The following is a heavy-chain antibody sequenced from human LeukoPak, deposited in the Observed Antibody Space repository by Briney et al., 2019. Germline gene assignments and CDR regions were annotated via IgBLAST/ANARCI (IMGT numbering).Heavy chain of an antibody. CDR2: ISYDGSNK. D-gene: IGHD3-10*01. V-gene: IGHV3-30*19. Sequence: GGSLRLSCAASGFTFSSYGMHWVRQAPGKGLEWAALISYDGSNKYYADSVKGRFTISRDNSKNTLYLQMNSLRAEDTAVYYCAKDYQRAYYYGSGFDYWGQGTLVTVSS. CDR3: AKDYQRAYYYGSGFDY. CDR1: GFTFSSYG. J-gene: IGHJ4*02.